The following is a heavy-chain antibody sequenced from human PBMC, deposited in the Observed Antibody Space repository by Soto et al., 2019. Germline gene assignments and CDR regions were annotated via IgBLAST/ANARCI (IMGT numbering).Heavy chain of an antibody. V-gene: IGHV4-4*02. J-gene: IGHJ4*02. D-gene: IGHD6-19*01. Sequence: SEALSVTCTVSGGSMSSSNWWSWVRQPPGKGLEWIGEIYHSGSTNYNPSLKSRVTISVDKSKTQFSLKLSSVTAADTAVYYCARDVVAVAGGFDYWGQGTLVTVSS. CDR2: IYHSGST. CDR1: GGSMSSSNW. CDR3: ARDVVAVAGGFDY.